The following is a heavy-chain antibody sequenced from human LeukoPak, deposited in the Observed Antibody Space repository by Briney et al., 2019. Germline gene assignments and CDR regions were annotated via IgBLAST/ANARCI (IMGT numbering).Heavy chain of an antibody. J-gene: IGHJ4*02. CDR2: ISDSGGST. D-gene: IGHD3-22*01. CDR1: GFTFRSYA. V-gene: IGHV3-23*01. Sequence: PGGSLRLSCVMSGFTFRSYAMSWVRQAPGKGLEWVSTISDSGGSTYYADSVKGRFTISRDNSKNTVYLQMNRLRAEDTAVYYCAKVVYYDGSEGLRAYFDYWGQGTLVTVSS. CDR3: AKVVYYDGSEGLRAYFDY.